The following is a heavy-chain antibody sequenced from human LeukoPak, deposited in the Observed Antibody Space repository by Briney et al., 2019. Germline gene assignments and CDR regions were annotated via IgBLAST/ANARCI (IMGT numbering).Heavy chain of an antibody. D-gene: IGHD3-10*01. CDR1: GYTFTSYG. CDR3: AMGSGSYSDY. J-gene: IGHJ4*02. V-gene: IGHV1-2*02. CDR2: INPNSGGT. Sequence: ASVKVSCKASGYTFTSYGISWVRQAPGQGLEWMGWINPNSGGTNYAQKFQGRVTMTRDTSISTAYMELSRLRSDDTAVYYCAMGSGSYSDYWGQGTLVTVSS.